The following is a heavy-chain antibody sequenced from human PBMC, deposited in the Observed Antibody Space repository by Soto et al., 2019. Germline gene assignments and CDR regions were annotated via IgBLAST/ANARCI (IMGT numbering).Heavy chain of an antibody. CDR2: VIPIFGTG. J-gene: IGHJ4*02. D-gene: IGHD6-13*01. CDR1: GGTFSNYA. Sequence: QVQLVQSGAEVKKPGSSVKVSCKASGGTFSNYAISWVRQAPGQGLEWMGGVIPIFGTGNYAQRFQGRVTITADESTSTAYMELSSLTSEDTAVYYCARAATGSSWTINFDYWGQGTPVTVSS. CDR3: ARAATGSSWTINFDY. V-gene: IGHV1-69*01.